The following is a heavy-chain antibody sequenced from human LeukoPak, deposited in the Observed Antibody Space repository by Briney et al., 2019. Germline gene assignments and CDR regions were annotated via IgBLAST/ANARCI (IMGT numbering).Heavy chain of an antibody. CDR2: INHSGST. CDR1: GGSFSGYY. CDR3: ARGRIGWDDAFDI. V-gene: IGHV4-34*01. Sequence: PSETLSLTCGVYGGSFSGYYWSWIRQPPGKGLEWIGEINHSGSTYYNPPLKSRVTISVDTSKNHFSLRLRSVTAADTAVYYCARGRIGWDDAFDIWGQGTLVTVSS. J-gene: IGHJ3*02. D-gene: IGHD6-19*01.